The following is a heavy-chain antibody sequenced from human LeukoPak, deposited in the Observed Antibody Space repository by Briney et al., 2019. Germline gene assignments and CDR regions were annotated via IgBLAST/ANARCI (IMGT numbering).Heavy chain of an antibody. J-gene: IGHJ4*02. V-gene: IGHV1-18*01. CDR3: ARGDYYYDSSTFDY. Sequence: ASVKVSCKASGYAFTSYGISWVRQAPGQGLEWMGWISAYNGNTNYAQKLQGRVTMTTDTSTSTAYMELRSLRSDDTAVYYCARGDYYYDSSTFDYWGQGTLVTVSS. CDR2: ISAYNGNT. D-gene: IGHD3-22*01. CDR1: GYAFTSYG.